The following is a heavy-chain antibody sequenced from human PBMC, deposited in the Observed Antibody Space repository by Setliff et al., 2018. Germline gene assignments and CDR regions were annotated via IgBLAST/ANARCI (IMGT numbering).Heavy chain of an antibody. J-gene: IGHJ6*02. CDR2: MYHSGST. CDR1: GGSISSGDAS. V-gene: IGHV4-38-2*01. D-gene: IGHD3-9*01. Sequence: SETLSLTCAVSGGSISSGDASWSWVRQPPGKGLEWIGNMYHSGSTYYNPSLKSRVTISVDTSKNQFSLKLSSVTAADTAVYYCARGFAYLSLAFFDVLRYFEGDVWGQGTTVTVSS. CDR3: ARGFAYLSLAFFDVLRYFEGDV.